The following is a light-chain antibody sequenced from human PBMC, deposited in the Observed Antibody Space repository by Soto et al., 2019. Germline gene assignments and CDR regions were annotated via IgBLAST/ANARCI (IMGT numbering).Light chain of an antibody. CDR1: RSNIGSNT. CDR2: RTD. V-gene: IGLV1-44*01. Sequence: QSALTQPPSASGAPGQRVTISCSGSRSNIGSNTVHWYQQFPGTAPKLLVYRTDHRPSGVPDRFSGSKSGTSASLAISGLQSEDEGDYYCCSYAGDYMFVFGTGTKLTVL. J-gene: IGLJ1*01. CDR3: CSYAGDYMFV.